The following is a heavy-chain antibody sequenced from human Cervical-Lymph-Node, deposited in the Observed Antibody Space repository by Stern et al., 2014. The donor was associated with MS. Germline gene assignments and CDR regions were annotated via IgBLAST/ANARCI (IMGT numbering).Heavy chain of an antibody. J-gene: IGHJ5*02. CDR1: GG. CDR2: VIPFVGTS. CDR3: ARGTGDNWFGP. V-gene: IGHV1-69*06. D-gene: IGHD3/OR15-3a*01. Sequence: VQLVESGAEVKTPGSSVKVSCKSSGGISWVRQAPGQGLEWMGGVIPFVGTSYYAQKFQGRVTITADTSANTTYLHLSRLTSADTAVYYCARGTGDNWFGPWGQGTLVTVSS.